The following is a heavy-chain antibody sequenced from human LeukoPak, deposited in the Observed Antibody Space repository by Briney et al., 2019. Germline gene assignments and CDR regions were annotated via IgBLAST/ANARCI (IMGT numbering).Heavy chain of an antibody. CDR3: AKDFARYNIQFDY. D-gene: IGHD1-1*01. V-gene: IGHV3-23*01. J-gene: IGHJ4*02. Sequence: TGGSLRLSCAASGLSFSFYAMSWVRQAPGKGLEWVSSISGGGAGTYYADSVRGRFTISRDNSKNTLYLQMNSLRAEDTALYYCAKDFARYNIQFDYWGQGALVTVSS. CDR2: ISGGGAGT. CDR1: GLSFSFYA.